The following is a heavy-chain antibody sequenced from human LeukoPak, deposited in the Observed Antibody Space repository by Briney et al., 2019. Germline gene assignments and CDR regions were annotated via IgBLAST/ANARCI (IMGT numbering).Heavy chain of an antibody. D-gene: IGHD2/OR15-2a*01. V-gene: IGHV1-2*06. J-gene: IGHJ3*02. Sequence: ASVKVSCKTSGYTFNTYYLHWMRQAPGQGLEWMGRINPYSGDTTFAQRFQGRVTMTRDTSISTAYMELSRLRSDDTAVYYCAREMKISRFDAFDIWGQGTMVTVSS. CDR3: AREMKISRFDAFDI. CDR1: GYTFNTYY. CDR2: INPYSGDT.